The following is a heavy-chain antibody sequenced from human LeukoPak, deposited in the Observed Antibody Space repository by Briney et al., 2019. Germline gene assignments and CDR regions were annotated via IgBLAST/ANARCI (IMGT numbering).Heavy chain of an antibody. D-gene: IGHD1-26*01. CDR3: ARDAYSGSYYGYDYYYGMDV. CDR2: IYSGGST. J-gene: IGHJ6*02. Sequence: GGSLRLSCAASGFTVSSNYMSWVRQAPGKGLEWVSVIYSGGSTYYADSVKGRFTISRHNSKNTLYLQMNSLRAEDTAVYYCARDAYSGSYYGYDYYYGMDVWGQGTTVTVSS. V-gene: IGHV3-53*04. CDR1: GFTVSSNY.